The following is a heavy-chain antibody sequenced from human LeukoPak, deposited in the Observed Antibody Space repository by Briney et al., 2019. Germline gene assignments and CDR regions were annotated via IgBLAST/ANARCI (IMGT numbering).Heavy chain of an antibody. Sequence: GGSLRLSCEASGFTFSSYWMSWARQAPGKGLEWVANIKIDGSEKYYVDSVKGRFTISRDNAKNSLYLQMNSLRAEDTAVYYCARDYTGYFPWGQGTLVIVSS. CDR2: IKIDGSEK. CDR1: GFTFSSYW. J-gene: IGHJ5*02. V-gene: IGHV3-7*03. CDR3: ARDYTGYFP. D-gene: IGHD3-9*01.